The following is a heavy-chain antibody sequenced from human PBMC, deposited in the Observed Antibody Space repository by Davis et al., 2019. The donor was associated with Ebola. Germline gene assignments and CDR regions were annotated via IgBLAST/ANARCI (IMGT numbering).Heavy chain of an antibody. J-gene: IGHJ4*02. CDR1: GFTVSSNY. CDR3: ARDGDTGYSSSWSYFDY. V-gene: IGHV3-66*01. CDR2: IYSGGSP. D-gene: IGHD6-13*01. Sequence: GESLKISCAASGFTVSSNYMSWVRQAPGKGLEWVSVIYSGGSPYYADSVKGRFTISRDNSKNTLYLQMNSLRAEDTAVYYCARDGDTGYSSSWSYFDYWGQGTLVTVSS.